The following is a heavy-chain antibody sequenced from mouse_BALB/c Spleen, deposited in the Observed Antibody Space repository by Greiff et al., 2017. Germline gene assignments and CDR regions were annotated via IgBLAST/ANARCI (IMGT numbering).Heavy chain of an antibody. CDR3: ARSPLITTVVDYYAMDY. D-gene: IGHD1-1*01. V-gene: IGHV2-9*02. CDR1: GFSLTSYG. CDR2: IWAGGST. J-gene: IGHJ4*01. Sequence: QVQLQQSGPGLVAPSQSLSITCTVSGFSLTSYGVHWVRQPPGKGLEWLGVIWAGGSTNYNSALMSRLSISKDNSKSQVFLKMNSLQTDDTAMYYCARSPLITTVVDYYAMDYWGQGTSVTVSS.